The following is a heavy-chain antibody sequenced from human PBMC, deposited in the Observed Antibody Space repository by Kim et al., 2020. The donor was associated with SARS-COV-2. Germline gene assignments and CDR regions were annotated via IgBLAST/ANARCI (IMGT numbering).Heavy chain of an antibody. J-gene: IGHJ2*01. CDR3: AREVLIQLWSSPPYWYFDL. CDR1: GGSISSSNW. Sequence: SETLSLTCAVSGGSISSSNWWSWVRQPPGKGLEWIGEIYHSGSTNYNPSLKSRVTISVDKSKNQFSLKLSSVTAADTAVYYCAREVLIQLWSSPPYWYFDLWGRGTLVTVSS. V-gene: IGHV4-4*02. D-gene: IGHD5-18*01. CDR2: IYHSGST.